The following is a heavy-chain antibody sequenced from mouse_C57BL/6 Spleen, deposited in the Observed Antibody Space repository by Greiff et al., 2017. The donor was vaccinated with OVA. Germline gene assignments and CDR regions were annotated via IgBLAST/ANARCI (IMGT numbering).Heavy chain of an antibody. CDR1: GFTFSDYG. J-gene: IGHJ3*01. CDR3: ARGEDYDDGLAY. D-gene: IGHD2-4*01. Sequence: EVHLVESGGGLVKPGGSLKLSCAASGFTFSDYGMHWVRQAPEQGLEWVAYISSGSSTIYYADTVKGRFTISRDNAKNTLFLQMTSLRSEDTAMYYCARGEDYDDGLAYGGQGTLVTVSA. V-gene: IGHV5-17*01. CDR2: ISSGSSTI.